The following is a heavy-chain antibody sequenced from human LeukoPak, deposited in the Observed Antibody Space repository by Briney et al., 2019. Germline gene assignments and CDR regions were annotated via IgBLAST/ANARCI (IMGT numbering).Heavy chain of an antibody. V-gene: IGHV4-34*01. Sequence: SETLSLTCAVYGGSFSGYYWSWIRQPPGKGLEWIGEINHSGSTNYNPSLKSRVTISVDTSKNQFSLKLSSVTAADTAVYYCARKRDGSGSYAFDFWGQGTMVTISS. D-gene: IGHD3-10*01. CDR3: ARKRDGSGSYAFDF. J-gene: IGHJ3*01. CDR2: INHSGST. CDR1: GGSFSGYY.